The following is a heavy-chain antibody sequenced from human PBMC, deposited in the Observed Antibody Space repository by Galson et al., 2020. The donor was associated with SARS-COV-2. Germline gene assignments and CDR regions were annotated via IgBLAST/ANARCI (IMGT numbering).Heavy chain of an antibody. Sequence: SGPTLVKPTQTLTLTCTVSGFSLNNVTVGVSWIRQSPGKALEGLAHIFSNDEASYSPSLQRRLTISKDISRSQVVLTMTKMDPVDTGTYYCARIQNTAVSGVVIITPYFDSWGQGTLVTVS. D-gene: IGHD3-3*01. J-gene: IGHJ4*02. CDR1: GFSLNNVTVG. CDR3: ARIQNTAVSGVVIITPYFDS. V-gene: IGHV2-26*01. CDR2: IFSNDEA.